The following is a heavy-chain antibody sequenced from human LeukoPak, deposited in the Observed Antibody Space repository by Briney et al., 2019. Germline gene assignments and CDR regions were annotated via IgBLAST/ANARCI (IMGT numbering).Heavy chain of an antibody. CDR1: GGSISSYY. Sequence: SETLSLTCTVSGGSISSYYWSWIRQPPGKGLEWIGYIYYSGSTNYNPSLKSRVSISVDTSKNQFSLKLSSVTAADTAVYYCARHGGYHSPIDYWGQGTLVTVSS. CDR2: IYYSGST. CDR3: ARHGGYHSPIDY. D-gene: IGHD3-22*01. J-gene: IGHJ4*02. V-gene: IGHV4-59*08.